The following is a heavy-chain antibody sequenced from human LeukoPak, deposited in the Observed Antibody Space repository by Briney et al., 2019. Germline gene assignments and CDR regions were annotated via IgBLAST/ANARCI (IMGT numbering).Heavy chain of an antibody. J-gene: IGHJ5*02. Sequence: GGSLRLSCAASGFTFSSYWMHWVRQAPGKGLVRVSRINSDGSSTSHADSVKGRFTISRDNAKNTLYLQMNSLRAEDTAVYYCARGVGYFSSTSSYWWFDPWGQEPWSPSPQ. CDR1: GFTFSSYW. CDR2: INSDGSST. CDR3: ARGVGYFSSTSSYWWFDP. D-gene: IGHD2-2*01. V-gene: IGHV3-74*01.